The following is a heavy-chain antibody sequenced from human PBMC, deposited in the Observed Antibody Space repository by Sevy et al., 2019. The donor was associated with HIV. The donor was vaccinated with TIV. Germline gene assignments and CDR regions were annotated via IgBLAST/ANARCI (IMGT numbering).Heavy chain of an antibody. CDR2: INHSGST. V-gene: IGHV4-34*01. CDR3: ARGSYDSSGYPGNYFDY. J-gene: IGHJ4*02. CDR1: GGSFSGYY. Sequence: SETLSLTCAVYGGSFSGYYWSWIRQPPGKGLEWIEEINHSGSTNYNPSLKSRVTISVDTSKNQFSLKLSSVTAADTAVYYCARGSYDSSGYPGNYFDYWGQGTLVTVSS. D-gene: IGHD3-22*01.